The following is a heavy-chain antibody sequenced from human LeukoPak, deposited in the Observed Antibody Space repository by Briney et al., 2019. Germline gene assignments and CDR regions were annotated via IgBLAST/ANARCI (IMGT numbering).Heavy chain of an antibody. CDR1: GYTFTTYG. J-gene: IGHJ6*02. CDR2: ISVYNGNT. V-gene: IGHV1-18*01. D-gene: IGHD3-3*01. CDR3: ARDMGGYYNYYYYGMDV. Sequence: GASVKVSCKASGYTFTTYGINWVRQAPGQGLEWMGWISVYNGNTNYAENLQDRVTMTTDTSTGTAYMELRSLRSDDTAVYYCARDMGGYYNYYYYGMDVWGQGTTVTVSS.